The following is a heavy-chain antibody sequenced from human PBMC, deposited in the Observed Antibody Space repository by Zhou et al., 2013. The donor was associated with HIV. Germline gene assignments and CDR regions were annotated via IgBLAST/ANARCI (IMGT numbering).Heavy chain of an antibody. CDR1: GGTFSSYA. V-gene: IGHV1-69*05. Sequence: QVQLVQSGAEVKKPGSSVKVSCKASGGTFSSYAISWVRQAPGQGLEWMGGIIPIFGTANYAQKFQGRVTITTDESTSTAYMELSSLRSEDTAVYYCARAVMDCSSTSCYADGYYYYYYMDVWGKGTTVTVSS. CDR3: ARAVMDCSSTSCYADGYYYYYYMDV. D-gene: IGHD2-2*01. CDR2: IIPIFGTA. J-gene: IGHJ6*03.